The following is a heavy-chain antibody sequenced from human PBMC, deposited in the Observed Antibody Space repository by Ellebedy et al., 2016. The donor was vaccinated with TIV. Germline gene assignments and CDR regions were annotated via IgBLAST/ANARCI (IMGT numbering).Heavy chain of an antibody. CDR3: ARDYTSSWRYYYYGMDV. CDR2: IGTYSGHT. J-gene: IGHJ6*02. V-gene: IGHV1-18*01. Sequence: AASVKVSCKASGYTFTSYGISWVRQAPGQGLEWMGWIGTYSGHTNYARKFQGRVTMTTDTSTSTAYMELRSLRSDDTAVYYCARDYTSSWRYYYYGMDVWGQGTTVTVSS. D-gene: IGHD6-13*01. CDR1: GYTFTSYG.